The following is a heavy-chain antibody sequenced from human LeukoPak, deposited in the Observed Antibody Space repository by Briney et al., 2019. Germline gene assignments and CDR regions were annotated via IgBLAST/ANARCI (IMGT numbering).Heavy chain of an antibody. CDR3: ARDRALYYYYGMDV. V-gene: IGHV4-34*01. CDR2: INHSGST. Sequence: SETLSLTCAVYGGSFSGYYWSWIRQPPGKGLEWIGEINHSGSTNYNPSLKSRVTISVDTSKNQFSLKLSPVTAADTAVYYCARDRALYYYYGMDVWGKGTTVTVSS. CDR1: GGSFSGYY. J-gene: IGHJ6*04.